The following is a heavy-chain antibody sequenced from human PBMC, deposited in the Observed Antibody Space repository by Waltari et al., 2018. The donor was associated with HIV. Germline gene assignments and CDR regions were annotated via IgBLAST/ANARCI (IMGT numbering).Heavy chain of an antibody. CDR1: GYSLTNGYY. Sequence: QVQLQESGPGPVKPSETLSLTCGVPGYSLTNGYYWGGIRQPPGKGLEWIGSTYYVGPTYYNPSLKSRVTISVDTSKNQFSLKVTSVTAADTAVYYCARKIPEGHAFDSWGQGTLVTVSS. CDR2: TYYVGPT. D-gene: IGHD2-2*01. V-gene: IGHV4-38-2*01. J-gene: IGHJ4*02. CDR3: ARKIPEGHAFDS.